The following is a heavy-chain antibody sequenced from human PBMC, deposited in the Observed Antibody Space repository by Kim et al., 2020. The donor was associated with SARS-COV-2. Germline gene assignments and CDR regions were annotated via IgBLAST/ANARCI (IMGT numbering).Heavy chain of an antibody. V-gene: IGHV3-33*01. Sequence: GGSLRLSCAASGFTFSSYGMHWVRQAPGKGLEWVAVIWYVGSNKYYADSVNGRFTISRDNSKNTLFLQMNSLRAEDTAVYHCARDNLGSTSLEYCGQGT. D-gene: IGHD1-26*01. CDR2: IWYVGSNK. J-gene: IGHJ4*02. CDR1: GFTFSSYG. CDR3: ARDNLGSTSLEY.